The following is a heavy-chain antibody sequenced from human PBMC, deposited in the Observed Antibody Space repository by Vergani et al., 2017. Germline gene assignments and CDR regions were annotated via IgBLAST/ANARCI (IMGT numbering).Heavy chain of an antibody. Sequence: EVQLVESGGGLVQPGGSLRLSCAAFGFTFSSYWMSWVRQTPGKGLEWVANIKQDGSEKYYVDSVKGRLTISRDNAKNSLYLQMNSLRAEDTAVNYCARELKSYYYYGLDVWGQGTTVTVSS. J-gene: IGHJ6*02. V-gene: IGHV3-7*01. CDR3: ARELKSYYYYGLDV. CDR1: GFTFSSYW. CDR2: IKQDGSEK.